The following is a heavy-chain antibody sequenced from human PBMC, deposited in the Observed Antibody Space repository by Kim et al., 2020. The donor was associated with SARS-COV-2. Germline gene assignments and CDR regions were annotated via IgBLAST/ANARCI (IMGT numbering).Heavy chain of an antibody. D-gene: IGHD6-19*01. J-gene: IGHJ4*02. Sequence: SETLSLTCTISGASISDDYWTWIRQPPGKGLEWIGYFSYNKRTSYNPSLKSRVSMSLDTSMNQFSLKLNSVTAADTAVYYCARLPDITGWPFDYWAQGTL. CDR1: GASISDDY. CDR3: ARLPDITGWPFDY. CDR2: FSYNKRT. V-gene: IGHV4-59*08.